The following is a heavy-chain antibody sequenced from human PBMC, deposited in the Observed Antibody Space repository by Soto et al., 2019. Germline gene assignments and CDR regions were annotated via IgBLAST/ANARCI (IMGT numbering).Heavy chain of an antibody. J-gene: IGHJ5*02. CDR2: INAHSGGT. V-gene: IGHV1-2*02. CDR1: GFSFTGYY. D-gene: IGHD6-6*01. Sequence: ASVKVSCKASGFSFTGYYIHWLRQAPGQGLEWMGWINAHSGGTEYAQKFQGRVTLTRDTSIATAYLTLTSLTSDDTALYYCAKDLTRQLAYWLDPWGQGTQVTGSS. CDR3: AKDLTRQLAYWLDP.